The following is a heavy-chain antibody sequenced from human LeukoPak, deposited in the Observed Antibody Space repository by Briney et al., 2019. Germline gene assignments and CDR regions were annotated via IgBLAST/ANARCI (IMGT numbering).Heavy chain of an antibody. Sequence: ASVKVSCKASGGTFSSYTISWVRQAPGQGLEWMGRIIPILGIANYAQKFQGRVTITADKSTSTAYMELSSLRSEDTAVYYCARGRHCSSTSCYNYYYGMDVWGQGTTVTVSS. D-gene: IGHD2-2*02. J-gene: IGHJ6*02. CDR1: GGTFSSYT. V-gene: IGHV1-69*02. CDR3: ARGRHCSSTSCYNYYYGMDV. CDR2: IIPILGIA.